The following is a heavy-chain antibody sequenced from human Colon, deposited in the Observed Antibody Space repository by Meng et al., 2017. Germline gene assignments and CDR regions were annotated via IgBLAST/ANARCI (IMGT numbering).Heavy chain of an antibody. CDR2: MNPNNRNT. D-gene: IGHD2-2*01. J-gene: IGHJ5*01. CDR3: ARTAMLDS. V-gene: IGHV1-8*01. CDR1: GYTFTSSD. Sequence: VQLAQSGAEVRKPGASVKVTCKASGYTFTSSDINWLRQATGRGLEWLGWMNPNNRNTGSAQKFQGRVSITRDTSIGTAYMELSGLTSEDTAVYYCARTAMLDSWGQGTLVTVSS.